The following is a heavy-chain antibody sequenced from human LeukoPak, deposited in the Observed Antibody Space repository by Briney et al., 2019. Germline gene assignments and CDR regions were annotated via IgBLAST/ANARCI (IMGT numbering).Heavy chain of an antibody. CDR2: IYYSGST. J-gene: IGHJ4*02. CDR3: EVTLIRGVDQRSDY. Sequence: PSETLSLTCTVSGGSISSSSYYWGWIRQPPRKGLEWIGSIYYSGSTYYNPSLKSRVTMSVDTSKNQFSLKLSSVTAADTAIYYCEVTLIRGVDQRSDYWGQGTLVIVSS. V-gene: IGHV4-39*07. CDR1: GGSISSSSYY. D-gene: IGHD3-10*01.